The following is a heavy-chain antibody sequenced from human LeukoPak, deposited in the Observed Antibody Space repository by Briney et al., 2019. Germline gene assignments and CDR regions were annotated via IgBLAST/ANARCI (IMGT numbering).Heavy chain of an antibody. CDR3: ARIGAVAGPRGAFDI. CDR2: IIPIFGTA. CDR1: GGTFSSYA. Sequence: ASAKVSCKASGGTFSSYAISWVRQAPGQGLEWMGGIIPIFGTANYAQKFQGRVTITADESTSTAYMELSSLRSEDTAVYYCARIGAVAGPRGAFDIWGQGTMVTVSS. V-gene: IGHV1-69*13. D-gene: IGHD6-19*01. J-gene: IGHJ3*02.